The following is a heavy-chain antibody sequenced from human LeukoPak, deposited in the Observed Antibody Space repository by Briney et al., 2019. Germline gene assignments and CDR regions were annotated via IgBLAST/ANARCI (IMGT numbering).Heavy chain of an antibody. CDR1: GFTFSSYA. CDR2: IKQDGNEK. V-gene: IGHV3-7*03. J-gene: IGHJ6*03. Sequence: GGSLRLSCAASGFTFSSYAMSWVRQAPGKGLEWVANIKQDGNEKYYADSVKGRFTISRDNSKNTLFLHMNSLRAEDTAVYYCAKDGDYGDYWHYNYMDVWGKGTTVTISS. D-gene: IGHD4-17*01. CDR3: AKDGDYGDYWHYNYMDV.